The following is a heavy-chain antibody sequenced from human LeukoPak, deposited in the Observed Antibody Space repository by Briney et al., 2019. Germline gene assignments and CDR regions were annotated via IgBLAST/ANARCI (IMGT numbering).Heavy chain of an antibody. CDR3: ARSGHGRYQLLYQGYYYYYGMDV. CDR2: INHSGST. Sequence: SETLSLTCAVSAGSFSGYYWSWIRQPPGKGLEWIGEINHSGSTNYNPSLKSRVTISVDTSKNQFSLKLSSVTAADTAVYYCARSGHGRYQLLYQGYYYYYGMDVWGQGTTVTVSS. CDR1: AGSFSGYY. J-gene: IGHJ6*02. D-gene: IGHD2-2*02. V-gene: IGHV4-34*01.